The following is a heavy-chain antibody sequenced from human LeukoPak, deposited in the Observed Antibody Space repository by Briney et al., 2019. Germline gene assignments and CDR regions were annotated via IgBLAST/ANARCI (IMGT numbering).Heavy chain of an antibody. D-gene: IGHD6-19*01. Sequence: VASVKVSCKASGYTFTSYYMHWVRQAPGKGLEWMGWISGYNGNTNYAQKLQGRVTMTTDTSTSTVYMELRSLRSDDTAVYYCARDLKMGYSSGRYSWGTGSSNDYWGQGTLVTVSS. V-gene: IGHV1-18*04. J-gene: IGHJ4*02. CDR2: ISGYNGNT. CDR1: GYTFTSYY. CDR3: ARDLKMGYSSGRYSWGTGSSNDY.